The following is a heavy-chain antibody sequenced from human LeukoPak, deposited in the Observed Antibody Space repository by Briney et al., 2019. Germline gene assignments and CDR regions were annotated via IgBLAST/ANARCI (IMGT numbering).Heavy chain of an antibody. CDR2: IIPIFGTA. D-gene: IGHD3-10*01. J-gene: IGHJ4*02. CDR3: ARAQPPRSVYYGSGSYDY. V-gene: IGHV1-69*06. Sequence: ASVKVSCKASGGTFSSYAISWVRQAPGQGLEWMGGIIPIFGTANYAQKFQGRVTITADKSTSTAYMELSSLRSEDTAVYYCARAQPPRSVYYGSGSYDYWGQGTLVTVSS. CDR1: GGTFSSYA.